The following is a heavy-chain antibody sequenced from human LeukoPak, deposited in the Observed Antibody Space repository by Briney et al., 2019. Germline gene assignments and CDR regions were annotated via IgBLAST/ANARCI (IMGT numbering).Heavy chain of an antibody. D-gene: IGHD1-1*01. J-gene: IGHJ6*03. Sequence: ASVKVSCKVSGYTLTELSMHWVRQAPGKGLEWMGGFDPEDGETIYAQKFQGRVTMTEDTSTDTGYMELSSLRSEDTAVYYCATIHRYNWNVPYYYYMDVWGKGTTVTVSS. CDR1: GYTLTELS. V-gene: IGHV1-24*01. CDR3: ATIHRYNWNVPYYYYMDV. CDR2: FDPEDGET.